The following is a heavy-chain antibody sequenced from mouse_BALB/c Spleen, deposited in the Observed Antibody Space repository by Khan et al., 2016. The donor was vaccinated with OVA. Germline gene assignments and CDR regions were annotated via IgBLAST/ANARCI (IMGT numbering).Heavy chain of an antibody. CDR2: INTYTGEP. CDR3: ARSRGNYLLDY. D-gene: IGHD2-1*01. Sequence: QIQLVQSGPELKKPGETVKISCKASGYTFTNYGLNWMNQAPGKGLKWMGWINTYTGEPIYADDFKGRFVFSLETSASTAYLQINNLINEDTATYFCARSRGNYLLDYWGQGSTLTVSS. J-gene: IGHJ2*01. CDR1: GYTFTNYG. V-gene: IGHV9-3-1*01.